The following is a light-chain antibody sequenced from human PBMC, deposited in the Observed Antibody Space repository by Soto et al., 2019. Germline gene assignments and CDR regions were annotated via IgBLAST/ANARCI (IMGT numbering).Light chain of an antibody. V-gene: IGLV3-21*01. Sequence: SYELTQPPSVAVAPGETARISGGGNNVGSRSVHWYQQKPGQAPFLVIYYDSDRPSGIPERFSGSNSGNTATLIISRVEAGDEADYYCQVWEATGDQVVFGGGTTLTVL. J-gene: IGLJ2*01. CDR1: NVGSRS. CDR2: YDS. CDR3: QVWEATGDQVV.